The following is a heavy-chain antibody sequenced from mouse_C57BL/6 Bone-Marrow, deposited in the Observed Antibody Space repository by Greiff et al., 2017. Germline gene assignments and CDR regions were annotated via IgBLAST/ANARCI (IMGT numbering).Heavy chain of an antibody. CDR1: GYTFTGSW. Sequence: QVQLQQPGAELVMPGASVKLSCKASGYTFTGSWMHGVKQRPGQGLEWIGEIDPSDSYPNYNQKFRGKSTLTVDKSSSTAYMQLSSLTSEDSAVYYCARSLYYDSSYNYWGQGTTLTVSS. CDR2: IDPSDSYP. V-gene: IGHV1-69*01. CDR3: ARSLYYDSSYNY. D-gene: IGHD1-1*01. J-gene: IGHJ2*01.